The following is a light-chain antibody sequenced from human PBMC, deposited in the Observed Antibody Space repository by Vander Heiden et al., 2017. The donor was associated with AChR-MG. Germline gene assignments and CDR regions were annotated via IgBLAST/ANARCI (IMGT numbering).Light chain of an antibody. V-gene: IGKV1-5*01. J-gene: IGKJ3*01. CDR1: QSISSW. Sequence: DIQMTQSPSTLSASVGDRVTITCRASQSISSWLAWYQKKPGKAPKLLIYDASSLESGVPSRFSGSGSGTEFTLTISSLQPDDFATYYCQQDNSYPFTFGHGTKVDIK. CDR3: QQDNSYPFT. CDR2: DAS.